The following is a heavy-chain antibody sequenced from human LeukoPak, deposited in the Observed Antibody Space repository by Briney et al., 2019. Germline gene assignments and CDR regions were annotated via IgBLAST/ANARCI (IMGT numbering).Heavy chain of an antibody. CDR2: INSDGSSI. CDR1: GFTSSSYW. Sequence: GGSLRLSCAASGFTSSSYWMHWVRQAPGKGLVWVSRINSDGSSINYADSVKGRFTISRDNAKNTLYLQMNSLRAEDAAVYYCARGRGPYGWFDPWGQGTLVTVSS. J-gene: IGHJ5*02. D-gene: IGHD3-10*01. V-gene: IGHV3-74*01. CDR3: ARGRGPYGWFDP.